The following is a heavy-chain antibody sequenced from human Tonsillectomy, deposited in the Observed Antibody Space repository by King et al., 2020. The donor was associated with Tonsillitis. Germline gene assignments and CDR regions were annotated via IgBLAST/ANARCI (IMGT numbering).Heavy chain of an antibody. CDR2: IYYTGST. D-gene: IGHD5-18*01. V-gene: IGHV4-39*01. CDR3: ARLVDAAMVPTFEY. CDR1: GAPISSSSYY. Sequence: LQLQESGPGLVKSSETLSLFCTVSGAPISSSSYYWGWVRQPPGKDLEWIGSIYYTGSTYYDPSLKSRVTISVDTSKHQISLMLSSVTAADTAVYYCARLVDAAMVPTFEYWGQGALVTVSS. J-gene: IGHJ4*02.